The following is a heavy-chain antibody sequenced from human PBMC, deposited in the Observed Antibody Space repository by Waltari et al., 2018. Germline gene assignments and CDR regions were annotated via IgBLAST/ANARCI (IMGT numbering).Heavy chain of an antibody. CDR1: GDSISNTFF. CDR3: ASDRGRGLYLDS. D-gene: IGHD2-15*01. CDR2: VHQSGRS. Sequence: QVQLQESGPGLVKPSGTLSLTCTVSGDSISNTFFWSWVLQSPGKGLEWIGQVHQSGRSNYNPSLESRVTVSMDTSKNQFSLRVTSVTAAYTAIYYCASDRGRGLYLDSWGQGTLVTVSP. V-gene: IGHV4-4*02. J-gene: IGHJ4*02.